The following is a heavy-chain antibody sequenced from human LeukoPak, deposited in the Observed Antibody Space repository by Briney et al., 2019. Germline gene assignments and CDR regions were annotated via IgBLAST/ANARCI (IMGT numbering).Heavy chain of an antibody. CDR1: DGSISSYY. J-gene: IGHJ5*02. V-gene: IGHV4-59*01. CDR2: IYYSGST. Sequence: SETLSLTCSVSDGSISSYYWSWIRQPPGKGLEWIGIIYYSGSTNYNPSLKSRVTISVDTSKNQFSLKLSSVTAADTAVYYCARGGSGYSYAGNWFDPWGQGTLVTVSS. D-gene: IGHD5-18*01. CDR3: ARGGSGYSYAGNWFDP.